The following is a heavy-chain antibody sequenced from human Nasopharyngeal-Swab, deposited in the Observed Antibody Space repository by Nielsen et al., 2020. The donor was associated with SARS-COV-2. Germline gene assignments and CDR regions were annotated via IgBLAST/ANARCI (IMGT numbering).Heavy chain of an antibody. J-gene: IGHJ5*02. CDR3: ARDTKTGGYSSDWNDEYWFDP. Sequence: ASVKVSCKTSGYTFTSYGISWVRQAPVQGLEWMGWISVYNGNANYARRFQGRVTMTTDTSTSTAYMELRRLRSDDTAVYYCARDTKTGGYSSDWNDEYWFDPWGQGTLVTVSS. CDR2: ISVYNGNA. CDR1: GYTFTSYG. V-gene: IGHV1-18*04. D-gene: IGHD6-19*01.